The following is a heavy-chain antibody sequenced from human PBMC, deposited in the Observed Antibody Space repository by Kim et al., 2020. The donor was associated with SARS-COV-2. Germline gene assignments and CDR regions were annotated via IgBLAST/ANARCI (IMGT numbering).Heavy chain of an antibody. D-gene: IGHD3-10*01. J-gene: IGHJ5*02. V-gene: IGHV4-31*03. CDR2: IYYSGST. CDR3: ARNIRITSNWFDP. Sequence: SETLSLTCTVSGGSISSGGYYWSWIRQRPGKGLEWIGYIYYSGSTYYNPSLKSRVTVSLDTSKNQFSLRLSSVTAADTAVYYCARNIRITSNWFDPWG. CDR1: GGSISSGGYY.